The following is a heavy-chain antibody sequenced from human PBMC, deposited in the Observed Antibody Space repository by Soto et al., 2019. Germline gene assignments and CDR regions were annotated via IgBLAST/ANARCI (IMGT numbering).Heavy chain of an antibody. CDR1: GFTFSSYA. J-gene: IGHJ3*02. CDR2: ISYDGSNK. Sequence: QVQLVESGGGVVQPGRSLRLSCAASGFTFSSYAMHWVRQAPGKGLEWVAVISYDGSNKYYADSVKGRFTISRDNSKNTRYLQMNSLRAEDTAVYYCAREGRGSSGWYDAFDIWGQGTMVTVSS. V-gene: IGHV3-30-3*01. D-gene: IGHD6-19*01. CDR3: AREGRGSSGWYDAFDI.